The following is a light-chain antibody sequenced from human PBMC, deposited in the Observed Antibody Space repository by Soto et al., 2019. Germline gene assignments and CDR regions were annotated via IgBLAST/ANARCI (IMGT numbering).Light chain of an antibody. V-gene: IGKV3-15*01. J-gene: IGKJ1*01. Sequence: EVVLTQSPGTLSLSPGDRATLSCRASQSVSSSYLAWYQQKPGQAPRLLIYGASTRATGIPARFSGSGSGTEFTLTISSLQSEDFAVYYCQQYNDWPPWTFGQGTTVDIK. CDR1: QSVSSSY. CDR3: QQYNDWPPWT. CDR2: GAS.